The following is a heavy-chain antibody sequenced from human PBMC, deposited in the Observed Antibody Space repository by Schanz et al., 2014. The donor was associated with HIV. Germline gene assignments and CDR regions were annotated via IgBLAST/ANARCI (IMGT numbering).Heavy chain of an antibody. J-gene: IGHJ6*02. CDR2: IKEDGSEK. D-gene: IGHD3-22*01. Sequence: VQLVESGGGVVQPGRSLRLSCAASGFTFDSYGIHWVRQAPGKGLEWVANIKEDGSEKYHADSVKGRFTMSRDNSKNTLYLQMKSLRPEDTAVYYCAKDRNHYDSRYRGKGNYYYYYGMDVWGQGTTVTVSS. CDR1: GFTFDSYG. V-gene: IGHV3-7*01. CDR3: AKDRNHYDSRYRGKGNYYYYYGMDV.